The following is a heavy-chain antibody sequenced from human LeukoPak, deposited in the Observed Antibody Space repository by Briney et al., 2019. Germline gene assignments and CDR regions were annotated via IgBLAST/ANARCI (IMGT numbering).Heavy chain of an antibody. Sequence: ASVKVSCKASGYTFTGYYMHWVRQAPGQGLEWMGRINPNSGGTNYAQKFQGRVTMTRDTSISTAYMELSRLRSDDTAVCYCARELVEGYYDSSGYPWGQGTLVTVSS. V-gene: IGHV1-2*06. CDR3: ARELVEGYYDSSGYP. D-gene: IGHD3-22*01. CDR1: GYTFTGYY. CDR2: INPNSGGT. J-gene: IGHJ5*02.